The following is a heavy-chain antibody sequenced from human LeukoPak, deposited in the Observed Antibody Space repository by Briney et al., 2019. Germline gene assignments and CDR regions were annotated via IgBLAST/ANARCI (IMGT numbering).Heavy chain of an antibody. J-gene: IGHJ5*02. D-gene: IGHD2-15*01. CDR1: GYTFSSYY. Sequence: GASVKVSCKASGYTFSSYYVHWVRQAPGQGLEWMGMIIPSDGFTSYAQKFQGRVTMTRDMSTSTVYMELSSLRSDDTAVYYCARLVRYCSGGSCYSGYNWFDPWGQGTLVAVSS. CDR2: IIPSDGFT. CDR3: ARLVRYCSGGSCYSGYNWFDP. V-gene: IGHV1-46*01.